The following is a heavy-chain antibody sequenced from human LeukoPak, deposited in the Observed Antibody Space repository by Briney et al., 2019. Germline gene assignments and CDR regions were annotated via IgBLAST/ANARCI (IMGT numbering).Heavy chain of an antibody. CDR2: IIPIFGTA. Sequence: SVKVSCKASGGTFSSCAISWVRQAPGQGLEWMGGIIPIFGTANYAQKFQGRVTITTDESTSTAYMELSSLRSEDTAVYYCARAKAVVTSCCIFDYWGQGTLVTVSS. V-gene: IGHV1-69*05. J-gene: IGHJ4*02. D-gene: IGHD2-2*01. CDR3: ARAKAVVTSCCIFDY. CDR1: GGTFSSCA.